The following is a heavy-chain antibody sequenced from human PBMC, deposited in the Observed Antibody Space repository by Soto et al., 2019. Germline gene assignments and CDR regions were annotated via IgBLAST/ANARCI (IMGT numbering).Heavy chain of an antibody. CDR3: EHTKDTAGLQNAFDI. J-gene: IGHJ3*02. D-gene: IGHD5-18*01. V-gene: IGHV2-5*02. CDR2: IYLDDDK. CDR1: GFSLSTSGVG. Sequence: QITLKESGPTLVKPTQTLTLTCTFPGFSLSTSGVGVGWIHQPPGKALEWLALIYLDDDKRYSPSLKSRLTNTKDTSKYRVVLTMTNMDPVDTATYYCEHTKDTAGLQNAFDIWGQGTMVIVSS.